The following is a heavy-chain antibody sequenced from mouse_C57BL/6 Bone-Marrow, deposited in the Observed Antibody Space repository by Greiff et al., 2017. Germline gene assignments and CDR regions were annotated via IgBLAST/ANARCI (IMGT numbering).Heavy chain of an antibody. CDR1: GFNIKDDY. V-gene: IGHV14-4*01. CDR3: TLNWDGYYFDY. Sequence: EVQLQQSGAELVRPGASVKLSCTASGFNIKDDYMHWVKQRPEQGLEWIGWIDPENGDTEYASKFQGKATITADTSSNTAYLQLSSLTSEATAVYYCTLNWDGYYFDYWGQGTTLTVSS. CDR2: IDPENGDT. D-gene: IGHD4-1*01. J-gene: IGHJ2*01.